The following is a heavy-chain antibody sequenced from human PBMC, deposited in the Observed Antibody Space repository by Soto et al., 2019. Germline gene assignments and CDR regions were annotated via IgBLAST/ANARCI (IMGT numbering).Heavy chain of an antibody. CDR2: INSDGSST. V-gene: IGHV3-74*01. J-gene: IGHJ4*02. CDR3: ARDGLDYSNSRRPFDY. D-gene: IGHD4-4*01. Sequence: EVQLVESGGGLVQPGGSLRLSCAASGFTFSSYWMHWVRQAPGKGLVWVSRINSDGSSTSYADSVKGRFTISRDNAKNTLYLQMNSLRPEDTAVYYCARDGLDYSNSRRPFDYWGQGTLVTVSS. CDR1: GFTFSSYW.